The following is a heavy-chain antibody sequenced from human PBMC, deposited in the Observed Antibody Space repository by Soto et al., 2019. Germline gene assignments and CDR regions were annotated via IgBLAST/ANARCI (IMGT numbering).Heavy chain of an antibody. CDR2: MNPNSGNT. Sequence: ASVKVSCKASGYTFTSYDINWVRQATGQGLEWMGWMNPNSGNTGYAQKFQGRVTMTRNTSISTAYMELSSLRSEDTAVYYCARDPPIRYCSSTSCYAVYYYWGQGTLVTGSS. D-gene: IGHD2-2*01. V-gene: IGHV1-8*01. J-gene: IGHJ4*02. CDR1: GYTFTSYD. CDR3: ARDPPIRYCSSTSCYAVYYY.